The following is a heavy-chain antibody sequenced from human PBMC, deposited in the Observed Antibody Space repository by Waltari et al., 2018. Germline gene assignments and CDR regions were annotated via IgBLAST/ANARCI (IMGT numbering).Heavy chain of an antibody. V-gene: IGHV4-4*02. D-gene: IGHD2-15*01. CDR1: GESDTNNYW. J-gene: IGHJ4*02. Sequence: QVKLQETGPGPVKPSGTLSLTCAVSGESDTNNYWWSWVHQSPGRGLEWIGQIHGSGRTNYNPSLESRVTVSLDTSNNHFSLRVTSATAADTAVYFCARDRGRGLYLESWGQGTLVTVSP. CDR2: IHGSGRT. CDR3: ARDRGRGLYLES.